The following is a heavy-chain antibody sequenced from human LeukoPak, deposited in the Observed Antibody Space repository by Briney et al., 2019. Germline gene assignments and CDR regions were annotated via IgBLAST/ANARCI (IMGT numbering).Heavy chain of an antibody. Sequence: PGGSLRLSCAASGFTFSNAWMSWVRQAPGKGLEWVGRIKSKTDGGTTDYAAPVKGRFTISRDDSKNTLYLQMNSLKTEDTAVYYCTTGQDSSSWEGNDYWGQGTLVTVSS. CDR2: IKSKTDGGTT. V-gene: IGHV3-15*01. D-gene: IGHD6-13*01. CDR3: TTGQDSSSWEGNDY. J-gene: IGHJ4*02. CDR1: GFTFSNAW.